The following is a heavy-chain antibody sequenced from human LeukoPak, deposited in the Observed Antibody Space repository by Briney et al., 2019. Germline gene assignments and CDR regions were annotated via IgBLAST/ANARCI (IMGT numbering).Heavy chain of an antibody. J-gene: IGHJ1*01. CDR3: ARSSLTYYYDSSGYYNFQH. CDR1: GGSISSGRYY. CDR2: IYYSGST. D-gene: IGHD3-22*01. Sequence: PSETLSLTCTVSGGSISSGRYYWSWIRQHPGKGLEWIGYIYYSGSTYYNPSLKSRVTISVDTSKNQFSLKLSSVTAADTAVYYCARSSLTYYYDSSGYYNFQHWGQGTLVTVSS. V-gene: IGHV4-31*03.